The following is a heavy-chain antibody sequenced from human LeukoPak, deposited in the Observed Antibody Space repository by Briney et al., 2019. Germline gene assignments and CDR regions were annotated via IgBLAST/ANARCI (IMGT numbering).Heavy chain of an antibody. CDR3: ARGPPERSSSDY. Sequence: GASVTVSCKASGYTFTSYDINWVRQAPGQGLEWMGWMNPKNANTAYAQKFQGRVTMTRNTSISTAYMEVTSLRSEDTAVYYCARGPPERSSSDYWGQGTLDTVSS. J-gene: IGHJ4*02. CDR2: MNPKNANT. CDR1: GYTFTSYD. V-gene: IGHV1-8*01. D-gene: IGHD6-13*01.